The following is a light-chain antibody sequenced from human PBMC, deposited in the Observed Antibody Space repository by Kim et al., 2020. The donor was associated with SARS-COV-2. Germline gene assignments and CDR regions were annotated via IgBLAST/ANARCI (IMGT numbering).Light chain of an antibody. V-gene: IGLV2-8*01. J-gene: IGLJ3*02. CDR1: SSAFGGYNY. CDR3: SSYAGSNTWV. CDR2: EVS. Sequence: GQSVPISCTGTSSAFGGYNYVTWYQQHPGKAPKLMIYEVSKRPSGVPDRFSGSKSGNTASLTVSGLQAEDEADYYCSSYAGSNTWVFGGGTKLTVL.